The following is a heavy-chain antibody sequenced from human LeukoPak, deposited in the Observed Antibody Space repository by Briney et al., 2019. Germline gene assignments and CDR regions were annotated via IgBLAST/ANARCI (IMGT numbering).Heavy chain of an antibody. CDR1: EFTFSSYA. V-gene: IGHV3-23*01. Sequence: GGSLRLSCAASEFTFSSYAMNWVRQAPGKGLKWVSGISGGGDRTYYADSVKGRFTISRDNSKSTLYLQMNSLRVEDTALYYCAKGDGINHYHWFDPWGQGTQVTVSS. CDR2: ISGGGDRT. D-gene: IGHD2-21*02. CDR3: AKGDGINHYHWFDP. J-gene: IGHJ5*02.